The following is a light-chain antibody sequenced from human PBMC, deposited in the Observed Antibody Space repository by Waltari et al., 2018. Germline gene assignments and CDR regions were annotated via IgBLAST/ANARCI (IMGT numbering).Light chain of an antibody. CDR3: QQYYDGWT. V-gene: IGKV3-15*01. CDR2: DAS. CDR1: QYVSTT. Sequence: EIVMTQSPAILSVSPGERATLSCRASQYVSTTLAWYQQNPGQAPRLLIYDASTRATGVPARFSGSGSGTDFTLTISSLQSEDLVVYFCQQYYDGWTFGQGTKMEFK. J-gene: IGKJ1*01.